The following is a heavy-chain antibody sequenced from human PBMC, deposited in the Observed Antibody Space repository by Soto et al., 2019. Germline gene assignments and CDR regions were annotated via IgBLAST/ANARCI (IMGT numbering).Heavy chain of an antibody. CDR2: ISGYDGRT. CDR3: AREADVPYYYYGMDV. Sequence: QVHLVQSGAEVKKPGASVKVSCKTSGYTFTSYGISWVRQAPGQGLEWLGWISGYDGRTNLAQKVQDRVTMTTDTSATIGDMVLRSLRSEDTAVYDCAREADVPYYYYGMDVWGQGTTLTVSS. D-gene: IGHD3-16*01. V-gene: IGHV1-18*01. CDR1: GYTFTSYG. J-gene: IGHJ6*02.